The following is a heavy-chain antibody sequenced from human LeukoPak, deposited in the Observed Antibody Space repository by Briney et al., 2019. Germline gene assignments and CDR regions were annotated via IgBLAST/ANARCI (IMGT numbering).Heavy chain of an antibody. D-gene: IGHD5-24*01. CDR1: GFTFRSYW. CDR3: ANDLDGYNGVDY. CDR2: INTEGTST. J-gene: IGHJ4*02. Sequence: GGSLRLSCAASGFTFRSYWMHWVRQAPGKGLVWFSRINTEGTSTTYADSVKGRFTISRDNSKNTLYLQMNRLRAEDTAVYYCANDLDGYNGVDYWGQGTLVTVSS. V-gene: IGHV3-74*01.